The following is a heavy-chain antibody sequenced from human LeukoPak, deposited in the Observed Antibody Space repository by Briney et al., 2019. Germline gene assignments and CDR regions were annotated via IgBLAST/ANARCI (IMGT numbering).Heavy chain of an antibody. D-gene: IGHD3-10*01. Sequence: GASVKVSCKASGYTFTSYGLSWVRQASGQGIEWMGWISANNGNTNYAQKLQGRVTVTTDTSTSIAYMELRSLRSDDTAVYYCAREGTAGRYYFDYWGQGTLVTVSS. CDR1: GYTFTSYG. CDR3: AREGTAGRYYFDY. J-gene: IGHJ4*02. CDR2: ISANNGNT. V-gene: IGHV1-18*01.